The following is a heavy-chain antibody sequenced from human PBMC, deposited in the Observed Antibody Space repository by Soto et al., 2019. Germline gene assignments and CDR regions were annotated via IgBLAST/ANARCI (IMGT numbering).Heavy chain of an antibody. V-gene: IGHV4-39*01. Sequence: SETLSLTCIVSNGSISSRSSYWGWIRQTPGKGLEWIGSIYYIGNTYYNPSLKSRVTISIDTSKTQFSLKMNSVTAADTAVYFRGGQDYGAKGYNFENWGQGAPVTVSS. CDR2: IYYIGNT. D-gene: IGHD4-17*01. J-gene: IGHJ4*02. CDR3: GGQDYGAKGYNFEN. CDR1: NGSISSRSSY.